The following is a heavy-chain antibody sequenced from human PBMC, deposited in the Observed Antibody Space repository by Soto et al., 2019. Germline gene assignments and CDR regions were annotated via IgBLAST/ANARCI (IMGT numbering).Heavy chain of an antibody. J-gene: IGHJ4*02. V-gene: IGHV4-30-2*01. CDR3: ARVMSVTTVGYDY. CDR1: GGSISSGGYS. D-gene: IGHD4-17*01. Sequence: SETLSLTCAVAGGSISSGGYSWSWIRQPPGKGLEWIGHIHHSGSTYYNPSLKTRVTISADRSKNQFSLKLSSVTAADTAVYYCARVMSVTTVGYDYWGQGTLVTVSS. CDR2: IHHSGST.